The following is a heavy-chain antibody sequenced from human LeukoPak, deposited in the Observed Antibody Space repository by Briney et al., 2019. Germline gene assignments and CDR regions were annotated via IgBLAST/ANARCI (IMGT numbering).Heavy chain of an antibody. CDR2: IRYDGSNK. CDR3: AKGLGGQYYYYYYMDV. D-gene: IGHD3-16*01. CDR1: GFTFSSYA. J-gene: IGHJ6*03. Sequence: PGGSLRLSCAVSGFTFSSYAMHWVRQAPGKGREWVAFIRYDGSNKYYADSVKGRFTISRDNSKNTLYLQMNSLRAEDTAVYYCAKGLGGQYYYYYYMDVWGKGTTVTVSS. V-gene: IGHV3-30*02.